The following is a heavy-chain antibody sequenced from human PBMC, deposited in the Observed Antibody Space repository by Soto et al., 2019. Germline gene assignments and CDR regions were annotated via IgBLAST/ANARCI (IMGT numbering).Heavy chain of an antibody. CDR3: ARTRELVARANWFDP. D-gene: IGHD2-15*01. CDR2: IYYSGST. CDR1: GGSISSGGYY. J-gene: IGHJ5*02. V-gene: IGHV4-31*03. Sequence: PSETLSLTCTVSGGSISSGGYYWSWIRQHPGKGLEWIGYIYYSGSTYYNPSLKSRVTISVDTSKNQFSLKLSSVTAADTAVYYCARTRELVARANWFDPWGQGTLVTGSS.